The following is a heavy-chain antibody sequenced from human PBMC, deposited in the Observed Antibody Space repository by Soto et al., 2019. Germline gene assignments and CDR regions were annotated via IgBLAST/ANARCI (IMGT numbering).Heavy chain of an antibody. J-gene: IGHJ4*02. Sequence: PSETLXLTCAVYGGXFSGYYWSWIXQPPGKGLEWIGEINHSGSTNYNPSLKSRVTISVDTSKNQFSLKLSSVTAADTAVYYCARGSPNCSGGSCYRFDYWGQGTLVTVSS. CDR3: ARGSPNCSGGSCYRFDY. CDR2: INHSGST. CDR1: GGXFSGYY. D-gene: IGHD2-15*01. V-gene: IGHV4-34*01.